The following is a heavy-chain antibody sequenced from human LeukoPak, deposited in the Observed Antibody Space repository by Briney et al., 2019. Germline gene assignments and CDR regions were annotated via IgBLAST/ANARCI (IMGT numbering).Heavy chain of an antibody. J-gene: IGHJ6*03. CDR2: INHSGST. V-gene: IGHV4-34*01. D-gene: IGHD1-14*01. Sequence: SETLSLTCAVYGGSFSRYYWSWIRQPPGKGLEWIGEINHSGSTNYNPSLKSRVTISVATSKNQFSLKLSSVTAADTAVYYCARGPSTHRLRRYYYYMDVWGKGTTVTVSS. CDR3: ARGPSTHRLRRYYYYMDV. CDR1: GGSFSRYY.